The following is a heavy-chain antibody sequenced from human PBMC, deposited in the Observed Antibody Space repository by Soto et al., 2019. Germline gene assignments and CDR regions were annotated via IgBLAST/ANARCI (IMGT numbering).Heavy chain of an antibody. V-gene: IGHV1-2*02. CDR1: GYTFTGYY. Sequence: ASVKVSCKASGYTFTGYYMHWVRQAPGQGLEWMGWINPNSGGTNYAQKFQGRVTMTRDTSISTAYMELSRLRSDDTAVYYCARDLQKAYVGNSVSAFDIWGQGTMVTVSS. CDR2: INPNSGGT. D-gene: IGHD3-16*01. CDR3: ARDLQKAYVGNSVSAFDI. J-gene: IGHJ3*02.